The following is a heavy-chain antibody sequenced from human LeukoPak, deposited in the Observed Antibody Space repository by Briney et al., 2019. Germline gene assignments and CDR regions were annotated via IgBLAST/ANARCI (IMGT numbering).Heavy chain of an antibody. V-gene: IGHV4-4*07. CDR2: ISTSGRT. Sequence: ETLSLTCTVSGGSITTYYWTWIRQPAGKGVEWIGRISTSGRTNYNPSLKSRLTMSADTSKNQFSLILNSVTAADTAVYYCAVGRPRNTTRLDDGYDFWGQGTMVTVSS. D-gene: IGHD1-1*01. J-gene: IGHJ3*01. CDR1: GGSITTYY. CDR3: AVGRPRNTTRLDDGYDF.